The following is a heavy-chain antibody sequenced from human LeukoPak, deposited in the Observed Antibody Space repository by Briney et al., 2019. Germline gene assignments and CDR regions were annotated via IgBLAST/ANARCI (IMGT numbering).Heavy chain of an antibody. J-gene: IGHJ4*02. Sequence: PGGSLRLSCAASGFTFSDYYMSWIRQAPGKGLEWISYISSSGTTIYYADSVKGRFTISRDNAKNSLYLQMNSLRAEDTAVYYCSTAGSSPTFDYWGQETLVTVSS. CDR1: GFTFSDYY. CDR2: ISSSGTTI. CDR3: STAGSSPTFDY. V-gene: IGHV3-11*01.